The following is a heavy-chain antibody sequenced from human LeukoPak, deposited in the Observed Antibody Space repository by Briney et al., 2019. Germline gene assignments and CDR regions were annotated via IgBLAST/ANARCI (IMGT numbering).Heavy chain of an antibody. CDR3: ARASNYYDSSGNYLDAFDI. CDR1: GYTFTGYY. D-gene: IGHD3-22*01. J-gene: IGHJ3*02. CDR2: INPHRGGT. Sequence: ASVKVSCKTSGYTFTGYYMHWVRQAPGQGLEWMGWINPHRGGTNYAQNFQGRITMTRDTSISTVYMDLSGLKSDDTAAYYCARASNYYDSSGNYLDAFDIWGLGTMVTVST. V-gene: IGHV1-2*02.